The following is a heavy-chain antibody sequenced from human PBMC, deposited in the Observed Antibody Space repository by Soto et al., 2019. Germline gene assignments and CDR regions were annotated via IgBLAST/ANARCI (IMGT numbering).Heavy chain of an antibody. D-gene: IGHD6-6*01. Sequence: QVQLQQWGAGLLKPSETLSLTCAVYGGSFSGYYWSWIRQPPGKGLEWIGEINHSGSTNYNPSLKRRVTISVDTSKNQFSLKLSSVTAADTAVYYCARESSIAARGVPDYWGQGTLVTVSS. J-gene: IGHJ4*02. CDR1: GGSFSGYY. CDR3: ARESSIAARGVPDY. CDR2: INHSGST. V-gene: IGHV4-34*01.